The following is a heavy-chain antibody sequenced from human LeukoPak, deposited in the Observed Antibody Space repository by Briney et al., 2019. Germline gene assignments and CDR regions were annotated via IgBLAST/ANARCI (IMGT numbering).Heavy chain of an antibody. D-gene: IGHD2-2*02. Sequence: WASVKVSCKASGGTFSSYDINWVRQATGQGLEWMGWMNPNSGNTGYAQKFQGRVTMTRNTSISTAYMELSSLRSEDTAVYYCARGMDIIVVVPAAILGNYGMDVWGQGTTVTVSS. J-gene: IGHJ6*02. CDR2: MNPNSGNT. CDR1: GGTFSSYD. CDR3: ARGMDIIVVVPAAILGNYGMDV. V-gene: IGHV1-8*02.